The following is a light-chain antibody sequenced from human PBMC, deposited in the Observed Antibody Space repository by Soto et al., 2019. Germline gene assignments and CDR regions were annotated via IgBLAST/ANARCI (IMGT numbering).Light chain of an antibody. CDR1: QSVSSSF. Sequence: EIVLTQSPGTLSLSPGERATLSCRASQSVSSSFFAWYQQKPGQAPRLLIYGASSRSNGIPDRFSGSGSGTDFTLTISRLEPEDFALYYCQQRSNWPLTFGGGTKVEIK. CDR3: QQRSNWPLT. CDR2: GAS. V-gene: IGKV3D-20*02. J-gene: IGKJ4*01.